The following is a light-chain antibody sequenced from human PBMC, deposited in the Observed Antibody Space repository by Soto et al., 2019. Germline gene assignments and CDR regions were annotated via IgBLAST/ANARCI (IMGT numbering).Light chain of an antibody. Sequence: DIQMTQSPSSLSASIGDRVTITCRASQNIDTYLNWYQQSPGKPPRLLISAASSLQSGVPTRFSGSASGTEFTLTISSLQPEDFGTYYCQQSYSSLLTFGGGTKVDIK. CDR2: AAS. J-gene: IGKJ4*01. V-gene: IGKV1-39*01. CDR3: QQSYSSLLT. CDR1: QNIDTY.